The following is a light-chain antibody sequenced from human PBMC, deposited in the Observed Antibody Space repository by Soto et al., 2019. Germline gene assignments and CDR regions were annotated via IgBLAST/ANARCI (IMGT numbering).Light chain of an antibody. Sequence: DIVMTHSPSTVSVSAGEGATLSSRASQSVSSCLAWYQQKPGQAPRLLIYGASTRETGIPARFSGSGSGTEFTLTISSLQSEDFAVYYCQQDNSLPLTFGGGTKVDIK. CDR2: GAS. J-gene: IGKJ4*01. CDR1: QSVSSC. CDR3: QQDNSLPLT. V-gene: IGKV3-15*01.